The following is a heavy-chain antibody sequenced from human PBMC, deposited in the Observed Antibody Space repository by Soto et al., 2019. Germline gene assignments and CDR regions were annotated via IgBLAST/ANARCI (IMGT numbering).Heavy chain of an antibody. CDR3: ARQGFGALHGLVDV. V-gene: IGHV4-59*08. CDR2: VSPIWGS. CDR1: GDSINSYY. J-gene: IGHJ6*02. D-gene: IGHD3-10*01. Sequence: QVLLQESGPGLVKPSETLSLSCTVSGDSINSYYWGWIRQPPGKEMEWIGYVSPIWGSAYNPSLQSRVAISLDTSKSQFSLKLTSVTATDTAVYYCARQGFGALHGLVDVWCQGTRVTFSS.